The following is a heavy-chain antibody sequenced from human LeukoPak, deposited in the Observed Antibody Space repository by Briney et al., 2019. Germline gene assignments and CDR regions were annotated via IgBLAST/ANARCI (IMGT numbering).Heavy chain of an antibody. CDR1: GFNFRGACG. Sequence: PGDSLRLSCAASGFNFRGACGMAWVRPAPGKGLEWVATISGDAKNTHYADSMTGRFTISRDNSRNMLYLQIDRLTPEDTAVYYCARDAGCGWPLDYWGRGTLVTVAS. J-gene: IGHJ4*02. V-gene: IGHV3-23*01. CDR2: ISGDAKNT. D-gene: IGHD6-19*01. CDR3: ARDAGCGWPLDY.